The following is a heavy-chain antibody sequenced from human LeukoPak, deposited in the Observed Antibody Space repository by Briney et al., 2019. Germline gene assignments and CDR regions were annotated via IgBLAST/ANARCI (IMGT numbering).Heavy chain of an antibody. CDR3: ARICSSTSCYTSTTDY. V-gene: IGHV4-38-2*01. Sequence: SETLSLTCAVSGYSISSGYYWGWIRQPPGKGLEWIGSIYHSGSTYYNPSLKSRVTISVDTSMNQFSLKLSSVTAADTAVYYCARICSSTSCYTSTTDYWGQGTLVTVSS. CDR1: GYSISSGYY. D-gene: IGHD2-2*02. CDR2: IYHSGST. J-gene: IGHJ4*02.